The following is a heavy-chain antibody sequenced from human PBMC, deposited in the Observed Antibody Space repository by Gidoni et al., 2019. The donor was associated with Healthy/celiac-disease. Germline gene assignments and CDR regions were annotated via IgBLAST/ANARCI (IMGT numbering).Heavy chain of an antibody. CDR1: GFTFSSYG. J-gene: IGHJ3*02. D-gene: IGHD5-18*01. Sequence: QVQLVESGGGVVQPGRSLRLSCAASGFTFSSYGMHWVRQAPGKGLEWVAVLWYDGSNKYYADSVKGRFTISRDNSKNTLYLQMNSLRAEDTAVYYCARDRWIQLWLVPNDAFDIWGQGTMVTVSS. CDR3: ARDRWIQLWLVPNDAFDI. V-gene: IGHV3-33*01. CDR2: LWYDGSNK.